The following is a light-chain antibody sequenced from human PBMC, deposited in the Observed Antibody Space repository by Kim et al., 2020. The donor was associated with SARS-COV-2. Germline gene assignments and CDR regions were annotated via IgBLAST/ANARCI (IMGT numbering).Light chain of an antibody. J-gene: IGLJ3*02. Sequence: ASVKRTCTLSRGHSSSAIAWHQQQPEKGPRYLMTLNSDGSHSKGDGIPDRFSGSSSGAERYLTISSLQSEDEADYYCQTWGTGIRVFGGGTQLTVL. CDR2: LNSDGSH. CDR1: RGHSSSA. V-gene: IGLV4-69*01. CDR3: QTWGTGIRV.